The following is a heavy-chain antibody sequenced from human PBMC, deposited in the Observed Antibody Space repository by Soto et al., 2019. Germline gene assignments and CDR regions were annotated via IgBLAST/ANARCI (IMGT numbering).Heavy chain of an antibody. D-gene: IGHD2-8*01. CDR3: ARVLLYATSYFDY. J-gene: IGHJ4*02. V-gene: IGHV1-69*06. Sequence: QVQLVQSGAEVKKPGSSVKVSCKASGDTFTTNSLNWVRQAPGQGLEWMGGIIPVVRTTKYAQKYQDRVTIAGEKSTNTRSLELSRVRYDDTAVNYCARVLLYATSYFDYWGEATPVTVS. CDR2: IIPVVRTT. CDR1: GDTFTTNS.